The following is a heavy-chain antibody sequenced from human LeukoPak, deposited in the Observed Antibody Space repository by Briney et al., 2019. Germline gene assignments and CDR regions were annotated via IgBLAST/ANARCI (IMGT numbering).Heavy chain of an antibody. CDR3: AKAGGEEWLSYYFDF. J-gene: IGHJ4*02. CDR2: ISWDGGST. D-gene: IGHD3-16*01. V-gene: IGHV3-43*01. CDR1: GFTFDDYT. Sequence: GGSLRLSCAASGFTFDDYTMHWVRQRPGKGLEWVSLISWDGGSTYYADSVRGRFTISRDNGKDSLYLQMNNLTTEDTALFYCAKAGGEEWLSYYFDFWGQGTRVTVSS.